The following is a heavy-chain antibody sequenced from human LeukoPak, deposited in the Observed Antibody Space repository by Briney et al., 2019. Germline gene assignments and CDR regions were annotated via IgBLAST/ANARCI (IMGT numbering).Heavy chain of an antibody. CDR2: INPNSGGT. V-gene: IGHV1-2*02. CDR3: ARAPHYYDSSGYDY. Sequence: ASVKVSCKASGYTFTGYHMHWVRQAPGQGLEWMGWINPNSGGTNYAQKFQGRVTMTRDTSISTAYMELSRLRSDVTAVYYCARAPHYYDSSGYDYWGQGTLVTVSS. J-gene: IGHJ4*02. D-gene: IGHD3-22*01. CDR1: GYTFTGYH.